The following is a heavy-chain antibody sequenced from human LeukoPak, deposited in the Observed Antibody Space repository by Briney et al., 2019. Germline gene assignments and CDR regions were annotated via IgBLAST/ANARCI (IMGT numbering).Heavy chain of an antibody. CDR2: ISSSGDYI. CDR3: ARDLYGDYAFDI. V-gene: IGHV3-21*01. Sequence: GGSLRLSCAASGFTFSSYSMNWVRQAPGKGLEWVSSISSSGDYIYYADSVEGRFTISRDNANNLLYLQMNSLRAEDTAVFYCARDLYGDYAFDIWGQGTMVTVSS. J-gene: IGHJ3*02. D-gene: IGHD4-17*01. CDR1: GFTFSSYS.